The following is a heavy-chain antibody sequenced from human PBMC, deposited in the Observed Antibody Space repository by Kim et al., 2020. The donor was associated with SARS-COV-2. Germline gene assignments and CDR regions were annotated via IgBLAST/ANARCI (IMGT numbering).Heavy chain of an antibody. CDR1: GGSLSSYY. CDR2: IYYSGVT. V-gene: IGHV4-59*08. J-gene: IGHJ5*02. CDR3: ARSLQGWFDP. Sequence: SETLSLTCTVSGGSLSSYYWPWIRQPPGKGLEWIGYIYYSGVTNYNPSLKSRVSISVDASRNHFSLKLNSVTAADTAVYSCARSLQGWFDPWGQGTLVTV.